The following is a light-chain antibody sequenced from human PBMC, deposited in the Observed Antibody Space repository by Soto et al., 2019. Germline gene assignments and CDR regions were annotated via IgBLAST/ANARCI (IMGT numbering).Light chain of an antibody. CDR1: QSISSY. CDR2: AAS. CDR3: QQSYSTPQELT. Sequence: DIQMTQSPSSLSASVGDRVTITCRASQSISSYLNWYQQRPGKAPKLLIYAASSLQSGVPSRFSGSGSGTDFTLTISSLQPEDFAAYYCQQSYSTPQELTFGGGTKVDI. V-gene: IGKV1-39*01. J-gene: IGKJ4*01.